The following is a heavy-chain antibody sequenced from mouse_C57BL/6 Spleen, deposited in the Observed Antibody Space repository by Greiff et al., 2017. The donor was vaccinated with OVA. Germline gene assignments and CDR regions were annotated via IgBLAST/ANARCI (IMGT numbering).Heavy chain of an antibody. J-gene: IGHJ4*01. D-gene: IGHD5-1*01. V-gene: IGHV1-82*01. CDR1: GYAFSSSW. CDR3: ARVVPSGAMDY. Sequence: QVQLQQSGPELVKPGASVKISCKASGYAFSSSWMNWVKQRPGKGLEWIGRIYPGDGDTNYNGKFKGKATLTADKSSSTAYMQLSSLTSEDSAVYFCARVVPSGAMDYWGQGTSVTVSS. CDR2: IYPGDGDT.